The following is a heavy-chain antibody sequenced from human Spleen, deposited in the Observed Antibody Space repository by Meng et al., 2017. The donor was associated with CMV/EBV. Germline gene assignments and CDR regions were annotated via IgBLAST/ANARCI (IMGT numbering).Heavy chain of an antibody. CDR3: AKDRRITMIVVVKPHYFDY. J-gene: IGHJ4*02. CDR2: TWYDGINK. CDR1: GFTFSNYA. V-gene: IGHV3-30*02. Sequence: GESLKISCAASGFTFSNYAMHWVRQAPGKGLEWVAVTWYDGINKDYADSVKGRFTISRDNSKNTLYLQMNSLRAEDTAVYYCAKDRRITMIVVVKPHYFDYWGQGTLVTVSS. D-gene: IGHD3-22*01.